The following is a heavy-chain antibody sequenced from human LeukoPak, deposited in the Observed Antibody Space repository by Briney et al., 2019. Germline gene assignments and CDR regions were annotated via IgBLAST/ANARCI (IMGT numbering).Heavy chain of an antibody. CDR2: IYYSGST. V-gene: IGHV4-31*03. J-gene: IGHJ1*01. CDR3: ARGSPVAGPQPYFQH. D-gene: IGHD6-19*01. CDR1: GGSISSGGYY. Sequence: PSETLSLTCTVSGGSISSGGYYWSWIRQHPGKGLEWIGYIYYSGSTYYNPSLKSRVTISVDTSKNQFSLKLSSVTAADTAVYYCARGSPVAGPQPYFQHWGQGTLVTVSS.